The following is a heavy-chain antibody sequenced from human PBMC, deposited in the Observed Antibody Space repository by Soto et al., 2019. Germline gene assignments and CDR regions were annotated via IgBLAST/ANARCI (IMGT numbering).Heavy chain of an antibody. D-gene: IGHD3-16*02. Sequence: QVQLQESGPGLVKPSGTLSLTCAVSSGSISSSNWWNWVRQPPGKGLEWIGEIYHSGSTNYTPQLKRRVTITVDKYKIQVSLKLTSVTAADTAVYYCARATVITFGGVIVQRSYYFDFWGQGTLVTVSS. V-gene: IGHV4-4*02. J-gene: IGHJ4*02. CDR3: ARATVITFGGVIVQRSYYFDF. CDR1: SGSISSSNW. CDR2: IYHSGST.